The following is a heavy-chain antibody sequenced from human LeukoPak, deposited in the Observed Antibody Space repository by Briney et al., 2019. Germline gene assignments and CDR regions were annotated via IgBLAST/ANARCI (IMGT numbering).Heavy chain of an antibody. Sequence: PGGSLRLSCAASGFSVSSNYMTWVRQFPGEGLEWVAILYAGGSTYYADSVKDRFTISRDNSKNSLFLQMNSLTTEDTAVYYCARVTARPPSEDYFDYWGQGTLVTVSS. V-gene: IGHV3-53*01. J-gene: IGHJ4*02. CDR2: LYAGGST. D-gene: IGHD6-25*01. CDR1: GFSVSSNY. CDR3: ARVTARPPSEDYFDY.